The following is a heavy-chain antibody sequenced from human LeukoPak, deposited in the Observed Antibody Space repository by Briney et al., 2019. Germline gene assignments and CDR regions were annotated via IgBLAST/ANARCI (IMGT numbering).Heavy chain of an antibody. Sequence: SETLSLTCSVSGGAISRYYWSWIRQPPGKGLEWIGYIYYSGSTNYNPSLKSQVTISVDTSKNQFSLKLSSVTAADTAVYYCARITIAAVTLIFDYWGQGTLVTVSS. CDR2: IYYSGST. CDR3: ARITIAAVTLIFDY. D-gene: IGHD6-13*01. J-gene: IGHJ4*02. CDR1: GGAISRYY. V-gene: IGHV4-59*01.